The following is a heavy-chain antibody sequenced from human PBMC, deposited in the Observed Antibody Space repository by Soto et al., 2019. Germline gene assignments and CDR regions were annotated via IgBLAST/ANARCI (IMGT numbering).Heavy chain of an antibody. J-gene: IGHJ6*02. CDR1: GYTFNSDN. CDR3: ARTDCSGGSCYSGPHYGMDV. CDR2: MNPNNDYT. V-gene: IGHV1-8*01. D-gene: IGHD2-15*01. Sequence: ASVKVSCKASGYTFNSDNIYWVRQASGQGLEWMGYMNPNNDYTAYAQKFQGRVTMTGNPSLSTAYMELSSLRSDDTAVYYCARTDCSGGSCYSGPHYGMDVWG.